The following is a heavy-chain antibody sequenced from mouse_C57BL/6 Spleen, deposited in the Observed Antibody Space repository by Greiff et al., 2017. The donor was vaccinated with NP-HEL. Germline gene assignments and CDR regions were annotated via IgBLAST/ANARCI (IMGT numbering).Heavy chain of an antibody. CDR3: ARGADSSGPFAY. V-gene: IGHV1-54*01. Sequence: VKLQESGAELVRPGTSVKVSCKASGYAFTNYLIEWVKQRPGQGLEWIGVINPGSGGTNYNEKFKGKATLTADKSSSTAYMQLSSLTSEDSAVYFCARGADSSGPFAYWGQGTLVTVSA. CDR1: GYAFTNYL. CDR2: INPGSGGT. J-gene: IGHJ3*01. D-gene: IGHD3-2*02.